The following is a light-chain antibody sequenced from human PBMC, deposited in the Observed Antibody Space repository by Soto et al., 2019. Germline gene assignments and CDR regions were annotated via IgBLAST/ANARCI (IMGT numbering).Light chain of an antibody. CDR2: SDD. CDR1: NSNIGRYS. CDR3: AAWDDNLNGTL. J-gene: IGLJ3*02. Sequence: QSVLTQPPSLSGTPGQRVTISCSGINSNIGRYSVNWYQHFPGTAPKILIYSDDARPSGVPDRFSGSKSVTSASLAISELQSEDEAEYYCAAWDDNLNGTLFGGGTKVTVL. V-gene: IGLV1-44*01.